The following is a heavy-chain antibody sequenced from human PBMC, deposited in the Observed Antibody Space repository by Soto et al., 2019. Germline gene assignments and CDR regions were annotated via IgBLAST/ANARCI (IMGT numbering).Heavy chain of an antibody. CDR1: GYTFTSYG. D-gene: IGHD2-2*01. CDR2: ISAYNGNT. V-gene: IGHV1-18*04. Sequence: ASVKVSCKASGYTFTSYGIRWVRQAPGQGLEWMGMISAYNGNTNYAQKVQGRVTMTTDTSTSTAYMELRSLRSDDTAVYYCASAFDCSSTSCYYYDGMDVWGQGTTVTVSS. CDR3: ASAFDCSSTSCYYYDGMDV. J-gene: IGHJ6*02.